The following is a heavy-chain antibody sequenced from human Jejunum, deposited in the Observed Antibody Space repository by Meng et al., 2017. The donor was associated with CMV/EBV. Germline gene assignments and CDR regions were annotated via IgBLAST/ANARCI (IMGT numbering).Heavy chain of an antibody. D-gene: IGHD2-15*01. CDR1: FTVSRFW. V-gene: IGHV3-7*01. CDR2: IKEDGSDK. J-gene: IGHJ4*02. Sequence: FTVSRFWMNWVRQVPGKGLEWVASIKEDGSDKYYVDSVKGRFTISRDNTKNSLYLQMDNLRAADTAVYYCASEDCNAGICYPFDYWGQGTLVTVSS. CDR3: ASEDCNAGICYPFDY.